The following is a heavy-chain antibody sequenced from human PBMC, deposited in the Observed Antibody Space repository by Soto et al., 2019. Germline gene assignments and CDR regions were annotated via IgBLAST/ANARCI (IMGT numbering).Heavy chain of an antibody. V-gene: IGHV3-72*01. D-gene: IGHD5-12*01. CDR3: MRHYSGPDC. J-gene: IGHJ4*02. CDR2: SRNKANSYTT. CDR1: GFTLSDHY. Sequence: GGSLRLSCAVSGFTLSDHYIDWVRQAPGKGLEWIGRSRNKANSYTTEYAASVKGRFTFSRDDSKNSVYLQMNSLKTEDTAVYYCMRHYSGPDCWGQGTLVTVSS.